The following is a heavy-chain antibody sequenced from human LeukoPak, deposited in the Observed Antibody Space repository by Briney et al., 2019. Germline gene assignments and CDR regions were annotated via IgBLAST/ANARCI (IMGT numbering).Heavy chain of an antibody. CDR3: ATDRDNSDWQKRFDS. CDR2: INQDASEI. J-gene: IGHJ4*02. CDR1: GFTFSTYW. D-gene: IGHD2-21*02. V-gene: IGHV3-7*01. Sequence: GGSLRLSCAASGFTFSTYWMNWYRQAPRKGLEWVGNINQDASEINYVDSVRGRFTIPRDNAKNSLHLQMNSLRAEDTAVYYCATDRDNSDWQKRFDSWGQGTLVTVSS.